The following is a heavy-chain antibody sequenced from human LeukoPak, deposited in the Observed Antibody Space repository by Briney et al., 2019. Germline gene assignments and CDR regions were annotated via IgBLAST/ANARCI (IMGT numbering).Heavy chain of an antibody. J-gene: IGHJ3*02. CDR2: ISAYNGNT. CDR3: ARFSVQYAFDI. Sequence: ASVKVSCKASGGTFSSYAISWVRQAPGQGLEWMGWISAYNGNTNYAQKLQGRVTMTTDTSTSTAYMELRSLRPDDTAVYYCARFSVQYAFDIWGQGTMVTVSS. V-gene: IGHV1-18*01. CDR1: GGTFSSYA.